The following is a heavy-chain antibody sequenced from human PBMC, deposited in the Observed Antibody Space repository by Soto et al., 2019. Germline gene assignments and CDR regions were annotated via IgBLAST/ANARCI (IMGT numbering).Heavy chain of an antibody. CDR1: GGSFNRHT. Sequence: QVQLVQSGAEVRKPGSSVRVSCKASGGSFNRHTISWVRQAPGQGLEWMGGIIPIFGTANHAQKFQGRVTIIADESTSTVYMELSSLRSEDTAIYYCARGWGYDSTAYYYAYWGQGTLVIVSS. D-gene: IGHD3-22*01. CDR2: IIPIFGTA. V-gene: IGHV1-69*01. J-gene: IGHJ4*02. CDR3: ARGWGYDSTAYYYAY.